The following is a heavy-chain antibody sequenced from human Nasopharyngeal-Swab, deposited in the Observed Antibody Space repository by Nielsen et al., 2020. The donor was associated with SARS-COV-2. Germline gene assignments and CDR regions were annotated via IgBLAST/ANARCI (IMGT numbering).Heavy chain of an antibody. CDR1: GFTFSSYA. Sequence: GGSLRLSCAASGFTFSSYAMSWVRQAPGKGLEWVSAISGSGGSTYYADSVKGRFTISRDNSKNTLYLQMNSLRAEDTAVYYCAKDPRVRVVAALNWFDPWGQGTQVTVSS. J-gene: IGHJ5*02. D-gene: IGHD2-15*01. V-gene: IGHV3-23*01. CDR3: AKDPRVRVVAALNWFDP. CDR2: ISGSGGST.